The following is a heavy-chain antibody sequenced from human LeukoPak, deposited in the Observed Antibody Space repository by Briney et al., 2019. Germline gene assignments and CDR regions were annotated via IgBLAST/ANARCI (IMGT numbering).Heavy chain of an antibody. CDR2: ISSSSSYI. J-gene: IGHJ4*02. CDR1: GFTFSSYS. Sequence: GGSLRLSCAASGFTFSSYSMNWVRQAPGKGLEWVSSISSSSSYIYYADSVKGRFTISRDNAKNSLYLQMNSLRAEDTAVYYCAKDQGEMATISTLDYWGQGTLVTVSS. V-gene: IGHV3-21*01. D-gene: IGHD5-24*01. CDR3: AKDQGEMATISTLDY.